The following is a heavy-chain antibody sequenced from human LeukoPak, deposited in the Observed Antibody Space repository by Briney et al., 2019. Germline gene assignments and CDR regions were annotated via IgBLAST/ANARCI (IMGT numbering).Heavy chain of an antibody. V-gene: IGHV3-21*01. CDR2: ISSSSSYI. CDR3: ARDGTILYGMDV. D-gene: IGHD1-1*01. CDR1: GFTFSSYC. J-gene: IGHJ6*02. Sequence: GGSLRLSCAASGFTFSSYCMNWVRQAPGKGLEWVSSISSSSSYIYYADSVKGRFTIPRDNAKNSLYLQMNSLRAEDTAVYYCARDGTILYGMDVWGQGTTVTVSS.